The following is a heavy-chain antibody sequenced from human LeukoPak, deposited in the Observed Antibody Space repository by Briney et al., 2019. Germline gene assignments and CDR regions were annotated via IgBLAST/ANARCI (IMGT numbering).Heavy chain of an antibody. V-gene: IGHV1-2*02. D-gene: IGHD3-22*01. CDR1: GYTFTGYY. CDR2: INPTKCST. CDR3: ARGEWDYYDSNGQVDY. Sequence: GASVTVSCKASGYTFTGYYMHWVRQAPGQGLEWMGWINPTKCSTNYAQKFQGRVSMTRDTSISTAYMELSRLRSDDTAVYYCARGEWDYYDSNGQVDYWGQGTLVTVSS. J-gene: IGHJ4*02.